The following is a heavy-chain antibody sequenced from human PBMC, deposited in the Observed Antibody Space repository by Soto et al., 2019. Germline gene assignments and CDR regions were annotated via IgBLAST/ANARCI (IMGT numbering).Heavy chain of an antibody. Sequence: QVQLVQSGAEVKKPGSSVKVSCKASADTFNSYSLSWLRQAPGQRLEWMGGITPVFGTADYAQSLEDRLTITADDSTSTVYMELSSLRSDDTAVYYCARSLEGTTVTNWFDPWGQEALVTVSS. CDR2: ITPVFGTA. CDR1: ADTFNSYS. J-gene: IGHJ5*02. D-gene: IGHD4-17*01. CDR3: ARSLEGTTVTNWFDP. V-gene: IGHV1-69*01.